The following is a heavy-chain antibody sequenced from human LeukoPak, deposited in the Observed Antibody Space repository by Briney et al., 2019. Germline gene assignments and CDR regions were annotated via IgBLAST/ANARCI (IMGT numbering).Heavy chain of an antibody. CDR3: ARAQEISWIQLY. D-gene: IGHD5-18*01. J-gene: IGHJ4*02. CDR1: GYTFTGYY. CDR2: INPNSGGT. Sequence: ASVKVSCKASGYTFTGYYMHWVRQAPGQGLEWMGWINPNSGGTNYAQKFQGRVTMTRDTSISTAYMELSRLRSDDTAVYYCARAQEISWIQLYWGQGTLVTVSS. V-gene: IGHV1-2*02.